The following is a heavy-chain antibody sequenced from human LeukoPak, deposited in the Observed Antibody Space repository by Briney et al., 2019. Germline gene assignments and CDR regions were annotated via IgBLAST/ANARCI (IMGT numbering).Heavy chain of an antibody. D-gene: IGHD3-9*01. CDR3: AKWGDYDILTGYYDLDY. Sequence: GASLRLSCAASGFTFTNYAMYWVRQAPGKGLEWVSAVSGRDDSTYYADSVKGRFTISRDTSKNTLYLQMNSLRAEDTAVYYCAKWGDYDILTGYYDLDYWGQGTLVTVSS. V-gene: IGHV3-23*01. J-gene: IGHJ4*02. CDR2: VSGRDDST. CDR1: GFTFTNYA.